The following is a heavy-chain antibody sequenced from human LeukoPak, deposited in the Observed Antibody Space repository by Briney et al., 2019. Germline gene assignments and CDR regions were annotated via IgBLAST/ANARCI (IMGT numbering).Heavy chain of an antibody. D-gene: IGHD3-22*01. CDR2: ISGSGSST. V-gene: IGHV3-23*01. J-gene: IGHJ3*02. CDR1: GFTFSSYA. CDR3: AKSSGYYDNSGYRAFDI. Sequence: PGGSLRLSCAASGFTFSSYAMSWVRQAPGKGLEWVSAISGSGSSTYYADSVKGRFTISRDNSKNTLYLQMDSLRAEDTAVYYCAKSSGYYDNSGYRAFDIWGQGTMVTVSS.